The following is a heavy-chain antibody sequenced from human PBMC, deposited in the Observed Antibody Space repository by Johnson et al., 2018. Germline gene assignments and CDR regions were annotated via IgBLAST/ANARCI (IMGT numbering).Heavy chain of an antibody. Sequence: QVQLQESGSGLVQPSQTLSVTCTVPGGSITSGGYSWSWIRQPPGKGVEWIGYVSYSGSTDYSPSLKSRLTISLDTSKNQFSLKLTSVTTAGTAVYYFARYDSSTFWAFNIWGQGTGVTVSS. V-gene: IGHV4-61*08. CDR1: GGSITSGGYS. CDR2: VSYSGST. J-gene: IGHJ3*02. CDR3: ARYDSSTFWAFNI. D-gene: IGHD3-22*01.